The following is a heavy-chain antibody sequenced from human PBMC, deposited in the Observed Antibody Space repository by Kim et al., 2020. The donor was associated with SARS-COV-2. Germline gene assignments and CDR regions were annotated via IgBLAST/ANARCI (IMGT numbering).Heavy chain of an antibody. CDR2: INSDGSST. V-gene: IGHV3-74*01. J-gene: IGHJ4*02. Sequence: GGSLRLSCASSGFTFSSNWMHWVRQAPGKGLEWVSRINSDGSSTNYADSVKRRSTISRGNANNTLYLQMNSLRAEDTATYYCARGYSCIWLYCFDLWGQGTLVTVSS. CDR3: ARGYSCIWLYCFDL. CDR1: GFTFSSNW. D-gene: IGHD6-13*01.